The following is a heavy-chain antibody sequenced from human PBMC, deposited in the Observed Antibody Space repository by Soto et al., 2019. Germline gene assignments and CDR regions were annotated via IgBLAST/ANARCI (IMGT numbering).Heavy chain of an antibody. CDR2: ISYDGSNK. J-gene: IGHJ4*02. Sequence: GGSLRLSCAASGFTFSSYGMHWVRQAPGKGLEWVAVISYDGSNKYYADSVKGRFTISRDNSKNTLYLQMNSLRAEDTAVYYCAKETPYYYDSSGYYAYWGQGTLVTVSS. CDR1: GFTFSSYG. D-gene: IGHD3-22*01. V-gene: IGHV3-30*18. CDR3: AKETPYYYDSSGYYAY.